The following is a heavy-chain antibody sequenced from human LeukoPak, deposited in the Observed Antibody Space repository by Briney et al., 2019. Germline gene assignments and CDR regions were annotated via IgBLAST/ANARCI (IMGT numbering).Heavy chain of an antibody. CDR1: GGSISSSSYY. Sequence: PSETLSLTCTVSGGSISSSSYYWGWIRQPPGKGLEWIGSIYYSGSTYYNPSLKSRVTISVDTSKNQFSLKLSSVTAADTAVYYCARVLAVAGKYYFDYWGQGTLVTVSS. D-gene: IGHD6-19*01. CDR3: ARVLAVAGKYYFDY. CDR2: IYYSGST. V-gene: IGHV4-39*07. J-gene: IGHJ4*02.